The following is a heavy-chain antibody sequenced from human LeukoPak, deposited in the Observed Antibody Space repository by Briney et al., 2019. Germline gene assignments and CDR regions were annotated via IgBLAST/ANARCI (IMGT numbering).Heavy chain of an antibody. J-gene: IGHJ4*02. CDR3: ARVFYTYGPYYFDY. Sequence: GGSLRLSCAASGFTFSTYILTWIRQAPGKGLEWVSYTDSRNTIYYTDSVKGRFTISRDNAKNSLYLQMNSLRVEDTALYYCARVFYTYGPYYFDYWSQGTLVTVSS. D-gene: IGHD5-18*01. CDR2: TDSRNTI. CDR1: GFTFSTYI. V-gene: IGHV3-48*01.